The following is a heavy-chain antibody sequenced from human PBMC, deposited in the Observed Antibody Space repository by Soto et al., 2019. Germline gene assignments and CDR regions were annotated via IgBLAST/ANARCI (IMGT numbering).Heavy chain of an antibody. CDR2: ISAYNGNT. CDR3: VSYYDILTGYFRPRNAFDI. D-gene: IGHD3-9*01. Sequence: GASVKVSCKASGYTFTSYGISWVRQAPGQGLGWMGWISAYNGNTNYAQKLQGRVTMTTDTSTSTAYMELRSLRSDDTAVYYCVSYYDILTGYFRPRNAFDIWGQGTMVTVSS. CDR1: GYTFTSYG. J-gene: IGHJ3*02. V-gene: IGHV1-18*01.